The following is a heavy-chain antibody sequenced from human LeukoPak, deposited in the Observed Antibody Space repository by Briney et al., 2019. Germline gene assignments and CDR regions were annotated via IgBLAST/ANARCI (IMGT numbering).Heavy chain of an antibody. Sequence: SETLSLTCTVSGGSISSSSYYWGWIRQPPGKGLEWIGSIYYSGSTYYNPSLKSRVTILVDRSKNQFSLKLTSVTAADTAVYYCARAHCGGGCGIIDYWGQGTLVTVSS. J-gene: IGHJ4*02. V-gene: IGHV4-39*07. D-gene: IGHD2-21*02. CDR2: IYYSGST. CDR1: GGSISSSSYY. CDR3: ARAHCGGGCGIIDY.